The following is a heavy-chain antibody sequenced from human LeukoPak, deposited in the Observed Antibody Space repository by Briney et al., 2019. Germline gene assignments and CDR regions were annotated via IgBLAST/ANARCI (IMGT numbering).Heavy chain of an antibody. J-gene: IGHJ6*04. CDR2: TIPIFGTA. V-gene: IGHV1-69*13. D-gene: IGHD2-2*01. CDR3: ARGPVVPAAPPGFGGSRFYYGMDV. Sequence: ASVKVSCKASGGTFSSYAISWVRQAPGQGLEWMGGTIPIFGTANYAQKFQGRVTITADESTSTAYMELSSLRSEDTAVYYCARGPVVPAAPPGFGGSRFYYGMDVWGKGTTVTVSS. CDR1: GGTFSSYA.